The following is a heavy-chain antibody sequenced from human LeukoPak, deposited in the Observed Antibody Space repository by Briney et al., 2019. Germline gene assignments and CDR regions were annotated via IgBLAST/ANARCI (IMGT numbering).Heavy chain of an antibody. D-gene: IGHD6-6*01. CDR2: INPSGGGT. CDR3: ARVLSTSRRHDAFDI. V-gene: IGHV1-46*01. CDR1: GYTFTSYY. J-gene: IGHJ3*02. Sequence: ASVKVSCKASGYTFTSYYMHWVRQAPGQGLEWMGMINPSGGGTIYAREFQGRVTMTGDMSTSTVYMELSSLRSEDTAVYYCARVLSTSRRHDAFDIWGQGTMVTVSS.